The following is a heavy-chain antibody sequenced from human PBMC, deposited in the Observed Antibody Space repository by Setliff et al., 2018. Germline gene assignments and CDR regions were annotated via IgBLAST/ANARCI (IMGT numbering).Heavy chain of an antibody. D-gene: IGHD3-16*01. V-gene: IGHV4-4*07. J-gene: IGHJ2*01. CDR1: GGSIINSYY. CDR2: ISTSGNN. CDR3: VRGGSSVWAWYFDL. Sequence: SETLSLTCTVSGGSIINSYYWSCIRQPAGKGLEWIGRISTSGNNKYNPSLQRRVTMSLDTSKNQFSPKLTSVTAADTAVYYCVRGGSSVWAWYFDLWGRGTLVTVSS.